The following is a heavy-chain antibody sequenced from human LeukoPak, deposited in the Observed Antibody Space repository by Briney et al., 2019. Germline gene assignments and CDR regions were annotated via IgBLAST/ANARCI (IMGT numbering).Heavy chain of an antibody. CDR3: ARADDAFDI. CDR1: GGSISSSSYY. J-gene: IGHJ3*02. Sequence: SETLSLTCTVSGGSISSSSYYWGWIRQPPGKGLEWIGSIYYSGSTYYNPSLKSRVTISVDTSKNQFSLKLSSVTAADTAVCYCARADDAFDIWGQGTMVTVSS. V-gene: IGHV4-39*07. CDR2: IYYSGST.